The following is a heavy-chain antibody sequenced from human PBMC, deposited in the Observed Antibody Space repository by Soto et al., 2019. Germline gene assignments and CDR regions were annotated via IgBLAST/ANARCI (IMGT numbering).Heavy chain of an antibody. J-gene: IGHJ4*02. CDR1: GLTFTNYW. CDR2: INSDESTT. CDR3: ALSHTVTTDY. D-gene: IGHD4-17*01. V-gene: IGHV3-74*01. Sequence: EVQLVESGGGLVQPGGSLRLSCAASGLTFTNYWMHWVRQAPGKGLVWVSRINSDESTTNYADSVKGRFTISRDNAKNTLYLQMNSQRAEDTAVYYCALSHTVTTDYWGQGTLVTVSS.